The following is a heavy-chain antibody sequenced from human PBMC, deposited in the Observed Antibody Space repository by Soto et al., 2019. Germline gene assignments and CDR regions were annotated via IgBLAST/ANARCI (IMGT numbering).Heavy chain of an antibody. D-gene: IGHD6-6*01. J-gene: IGHJ4*02. CDR2: IKQDGSET. CDR1: GFIFSSYW. Sequence: PGGSLRLSCAASGFIFSSYWMSWVRQAPGKGLEWVANIKQDGSETYYVDSVKGRFTISRDNAKNSLYLQMNTLRAEDTAVYYCAREGQLAYWGQGTLVTVSS. V-gene: IGHV3-7*03. CDR3: AREGQLAY.